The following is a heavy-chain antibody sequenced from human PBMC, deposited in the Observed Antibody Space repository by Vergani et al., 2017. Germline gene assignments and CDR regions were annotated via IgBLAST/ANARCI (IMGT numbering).Heavy chain of an antibody. CDR3: ARGDYGILTGYRY. Sequence: QVQVVQSGAEVKKSGASVKVSCKTSGYTFSNYYMHWVRQVPGQGLEWMGIINPSGGHTNYAQKFQGRVTMTRDTSTSTVYMELSSLRSEDTAIYYCARGDYGILTGYRYWGQGNLGTVSA. V-gene: IGHV1-46*03. J-gene: IGHJ4*02. CDR2: INPSGGHT. CDR1: GYTFSNYY. D-gene: IGHD3-9*01.